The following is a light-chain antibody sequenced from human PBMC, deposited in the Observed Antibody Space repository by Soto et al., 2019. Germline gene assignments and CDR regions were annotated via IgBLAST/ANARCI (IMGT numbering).Light chain of an antibody. CDR1: QSASRSY. CDR3: QQYGSSPHT. V-gene: IGKV3-20*01. J-gene: IGKJ4*01. CDR2: GAS. Sequence: VLTQTAATLAVSPGKGATLSCRASQSASRSYLAWYQQNPGQAPRLLSYGASSRATGIPDRFSGSGCGTYFPLSFSGLEPEAFAVYYCQQYGSSPHTFGGGTTVDIK.